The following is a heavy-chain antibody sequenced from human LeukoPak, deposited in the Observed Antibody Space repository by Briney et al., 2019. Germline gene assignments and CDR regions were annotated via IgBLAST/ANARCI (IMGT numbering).Heavy chain of an antibody. CDR2: ISSTSAYK. CDR3: AADLEYGETLVDFEY. D-gene: IGHD4-17*01. V-gene: IGHV3-21*01. J-gene: IGHJ4*03. CDR1: GFTFSSFT. Sequence: GGSLRLSCAASGFTFSSFTMNWVRQAPGKGLEWVSSISSTSAYKYYADSVKGRFTLSRDNAKDSLYLQMNSLRTEDTAVYYCAADLEYGETLVDFEYWGHRKLVTVSS.